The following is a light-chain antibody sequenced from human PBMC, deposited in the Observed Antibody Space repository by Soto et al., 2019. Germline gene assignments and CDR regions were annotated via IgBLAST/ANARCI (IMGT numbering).Light chain of an antibody. V-gene: IGLV2-14*03. J-gene: IGLJ1*01. CDR1: TSDIGTYNY. CDR3: SSYTSSITYV. CDR2: EVS. Sequence: QSALTQPASVSGSPGQSITISCSGGTSDIGTYNYVSWYQQHPGKAPKLMIFEVSHRPSGVSDRFSGSKSGNTASLTISGLQAEDEADYYCSSYTSSITYVFGTGTKLTVL.